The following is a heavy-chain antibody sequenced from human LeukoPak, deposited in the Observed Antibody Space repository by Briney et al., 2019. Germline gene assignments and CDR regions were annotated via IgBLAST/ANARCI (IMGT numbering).Heavy chain of an antibody. Sequence: SETLSLTCTVSGYSISSGYCWSWIRQPAGKGLEWIGRIYTSGSTNYNPSLKSRVTISVDTSKNQFSLKLSSVTAADTAVYYCARDGAPYDFWSGYYLNWFDPWGQGTLVTVSS. CDR3: ARDGAPYDFWSGYYLNWFDP. D-gene: IGHD3-3*01. J-gene: IGHJ5*02. CDR1: GYSISSGYC. CDR2: IYTSGST. V-gene: IGHV4-61*02.